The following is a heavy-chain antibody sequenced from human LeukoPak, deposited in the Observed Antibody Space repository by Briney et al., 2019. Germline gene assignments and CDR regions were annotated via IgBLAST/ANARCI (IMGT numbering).Heavy chain of an antibody. V-gene: IGHV4-61*02. D-gene: IGHD6-13*01. CDR1: GGSISSGSYY. J-gene: IGHJ6*02. Sequence: SETLSLTCTVSGGSISSGSYYWSWTRQPAGKGLERIGRIYTSGSTNYNPSLKSRATISVDTSKNQFSLKLSSVTAADTAVYDWARARLSSSSYYYYGMDVWGQGTTVTVSS. CDR2: IYTSGST. CDR3: ARARLSSSSYYYYGMDV.